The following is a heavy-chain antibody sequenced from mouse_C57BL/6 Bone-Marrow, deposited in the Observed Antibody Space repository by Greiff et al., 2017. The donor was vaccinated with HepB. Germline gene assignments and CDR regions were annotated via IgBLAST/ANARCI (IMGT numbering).Heavy chain of an antibody. D-gene: IGHD1-1*01. V-gene: IGHV1-74*01. J-gene: IGHJ2*01. CDR3: AISRFITTVVADY. CDR1: GYTFTSYW. CDR2: IHPSDSDT. Sequence: VKLQQPGAELVKPGASVKVSCKASGYTFTSYWMHWVKQRPGQGLEWIGRIHPSDSDTNYNQKFKGKATLTVDKSSSTAYMQLSSLTSEDSAVYYCAISRFITTVVADYWGQGTTLTVSS.